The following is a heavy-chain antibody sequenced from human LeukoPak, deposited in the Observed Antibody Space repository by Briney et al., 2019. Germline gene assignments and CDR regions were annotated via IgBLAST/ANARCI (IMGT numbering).Heavy chain of an antibody. V-gene: IGHV3-7*04. J-gene: IGHJ4*02. CDR1: GFTFNRHW. CDR2: INQDGSET. D-gene: IGHD6-19*01. CDR3: ARHPEAGTIDY. Sequence: GGSLRLSCAASGFTFNRHWMTWVRQAPGKGLEWVASINQDGSETYYVDSVKGRFTFSRDNAKNSLYLQMNILRAEDTAVFYCARHPEAGTIDYWGQGTLVTVSS.